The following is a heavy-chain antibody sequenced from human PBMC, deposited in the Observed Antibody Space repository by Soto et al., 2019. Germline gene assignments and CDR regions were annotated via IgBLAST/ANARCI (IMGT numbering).Heavy chain of an antibody. Sequence: QVQLVQSGAEVKKPGASVKVSCKASGYTFTSYGIXXXXXXXXQGLEWMGWISAYNGNTNYAQKLQGRVTMTTDTXXXXXXXXXXXXXXXXXXXXXXXXXXXXXSDYWGQGTLVTVSS. CDR3: XXXXXXXSDY. J-gene: IGHJ4*02. CDR1: GYTFTSYG. V-gene: IGHV1-18*01. CDR2: ISAYNGNT.